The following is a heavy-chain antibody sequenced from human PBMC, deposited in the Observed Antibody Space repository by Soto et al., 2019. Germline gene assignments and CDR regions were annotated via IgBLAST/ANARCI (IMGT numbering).Heavy chain of an antibody. CDR1: GFTFSSYA. CDR3: AKERGGVVVVAAAGSAFDI. V-gene: IGHV3-23*01. D-gene: IGHD2-15*01. J-gene: IGHJ3*02. CDR2: ISGSGGST. Sequence: PGGSLRLSCAASGFTFSSYAMSWVRQAPGKGLEWVSAISGSGGSTYYADSVKGRFTISRDNSKKTLYLQMNSLKAEDTAVYYCAKERGGVVVVAAAGSAFDIWGQGTMVTVSS.